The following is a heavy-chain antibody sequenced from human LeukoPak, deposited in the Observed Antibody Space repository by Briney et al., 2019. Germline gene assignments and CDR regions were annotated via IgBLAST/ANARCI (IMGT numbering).Heavy chain of an antibody. CDR1: GYTLTELS. D-gene: IGHD5-18*01. V-gene: IGHV1-24*01. CDR2: FDPEDGET. Sequence: GASVKVSCKVSGYTLTELSMHWVRQAPGKGLEWMGGFDPEDGETIYAQKFQGRVTMTEDTSTDTAYMELSSLRSEDTAVYYCATGIQLWPTFDYWDQGTLVTVSS. CDR3: ATGIQLWPTFDY. J-gene: IGHJ4*02.